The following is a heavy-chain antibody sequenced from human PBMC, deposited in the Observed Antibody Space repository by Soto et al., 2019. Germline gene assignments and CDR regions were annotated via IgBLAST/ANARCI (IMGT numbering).Heavy chain of an antibody. D-gene: IGHD7-27*01. V-gene: IGHV3-48*01. CDR3: ARDLSWGSNWYYYMDV. Sequence: GGSLRLSCATSGFILIDCAMNWVRQAPWKGLEWVSYISSSSSVIDYADSVKGRFTVSRDNARNSLYLQMNSLRAEDTAVYYCARDLSWGSNWYYYMDVWGKGTTVTVSS. CDR2: ISSSSSVI. CDR1: GFILIDCA. J-gene: IGHJ6*03.